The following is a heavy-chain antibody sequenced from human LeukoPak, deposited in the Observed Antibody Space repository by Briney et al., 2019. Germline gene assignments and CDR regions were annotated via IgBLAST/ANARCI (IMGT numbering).Heavy chain of an antibody. CDR2: FRGSGAAT. V-gene: IGHV3-23*01. CDR1: GFTFSSCA. CDR3: AKDINVATITFIFDY. Sequence: GGSLRLSCAASGFTFSSCAMNWVRQAPGKGLKWVSGFRGSGAATFYADSVKGRFTISRDNSKNSLYLQMNSLRTEDTALYYCAKDINVATITFIFDYWGQGTLVTVSS. J-gene: IGHJ4*02. D-gene: IGHD5-12*01.